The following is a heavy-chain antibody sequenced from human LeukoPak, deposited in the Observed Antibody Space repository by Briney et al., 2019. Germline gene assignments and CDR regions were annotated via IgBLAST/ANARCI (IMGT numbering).Heavy chain of an antibody. V-gene: IGHV1-3*01. D-gene: IGHD3-10*01. J-gene: IGHJ4*02. CDR3: ARACMVRGVIIGY. Sequence: ASVKVSCKASGYTFTSYAMHWVRQAPGQRLEWMGWINAGNGNTKYSQKFQGRVTITRDTSASTAYMELSSLRSEDTAVYYCARACMVRGVIIGYWGQGTLVTVSS. CDR1: GYTFTSYA. CDR2: INAGNGNT.